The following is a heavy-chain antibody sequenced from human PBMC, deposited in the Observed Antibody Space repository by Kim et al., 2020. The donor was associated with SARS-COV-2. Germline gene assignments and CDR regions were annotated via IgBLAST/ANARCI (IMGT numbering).Heavy chain of an antibody. Sequence: SETLSLTCTVSGGSISSSSYYWGWIRQPPGKGLEWIGSIYYSGSTYYNPSLKSRVTISVDTSKNQFSLKLSSVTAAVTAVYYCARQDIVVVPAAILHWFDPWGQGTLVTVSS. CDR1: GGSISSSSYY. J-gene: IGHJ5*02. CDR3: ARQDIVVVPAAILHWFDP. CDR2: IYYSGST. V-gene: IGHV4-39*01. D-gene: IGHD2-2*02.